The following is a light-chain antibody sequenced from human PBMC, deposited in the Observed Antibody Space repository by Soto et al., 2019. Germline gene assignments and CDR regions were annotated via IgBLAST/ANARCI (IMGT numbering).Light chain of an antibody. CDR1: QNISTY. CDR2: GVS. CDR3: RQRPHSPPWT. V-gene: IGKV3-11*01. Sequence: EIVLTQSPATLSLSPGEGASLSCRASQNISTYLAWYQQRPGQVPRLLIYGVSKRAPAIPPRFSGSGSGTDFTLSFSGREPEDVATYYRRQRPHSPPWTFGQGSRVELK. J-gene: IGKJ1*01.